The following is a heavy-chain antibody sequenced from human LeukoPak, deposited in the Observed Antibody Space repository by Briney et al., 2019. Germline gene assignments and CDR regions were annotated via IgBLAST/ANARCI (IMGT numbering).Heavy chain of an antibody. CDR1: GGSISSGGYY. J-gene: IGHJ4*02. D-gene: IGHD3-22*01. CDR2: IYYSGSI. CDR3: ARENPSGYYNRPIDY. Sequence: SETLSLTCTVSGGSISSGGYYWSWIRQPPGKGLERIGDIYYSGSIKYNPSLKSRVTMSVDTSKNQFSLKLSSVTAADTAIYYCARENPSGYYNRPIDYWGQGTLVTVSS. V-gene: IGHV4-61*08.